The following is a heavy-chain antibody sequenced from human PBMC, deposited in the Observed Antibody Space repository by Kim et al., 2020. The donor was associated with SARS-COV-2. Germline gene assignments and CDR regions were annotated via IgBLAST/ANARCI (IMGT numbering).Heavy chain of an antibody. CDR3: AREGKLYYYDSSGLGAFDY. CDR1: GFTFSSYG. D-gene: IGHD3-22*01. J-gene: IGHJ4*02. CDR2: IWYDGSNK. Sequence: GGSLRLSCAASGFTFSSYGMHWVRQAPGKGLEWVAVIWYDGSNKYYADSVKGRFTISRDNSKNTLYLQMNSLRAEDTAVYYCAREGKLYYYDSSGLGAFDYWGQGTLVTVSS. V-gene: IGHV3-33*01.